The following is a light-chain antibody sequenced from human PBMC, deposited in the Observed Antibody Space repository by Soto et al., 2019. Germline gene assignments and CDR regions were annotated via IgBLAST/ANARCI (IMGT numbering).Light chain of an antibody. CDR2: GAS. Sequence: ESVLTQSPGTLSLSPGERATLSCRASQSVSSKSLAWYQQKPGQAPRLLIYGASSRATGIPDRFSGSGSGTDFTLTISGLEPEDLAVYYCQQFGPSLLSFGPGTKVDIK. CDR3: QQFGPSLLS. J-gene: IGKJ3*01. CDR1: QSVSSKS. V-gene: IGKV3-20*01.